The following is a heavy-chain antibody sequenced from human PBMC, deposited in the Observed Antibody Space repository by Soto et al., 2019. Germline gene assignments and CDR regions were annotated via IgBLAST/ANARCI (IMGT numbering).Heavy chain of an antibody. CDR1: GFTFDDYA. CDR3: AKDQEAGTRDAFDI. V-gene: IGHV3-9*01. CDR2: ISWNSGSI. D-gene: IGHD6-13*01. Sequence: EVQLVESGGGLVQPGRSLRLSCAASGFTFDDYAMHWVRQAPGKGLEWVSVISWNSGSIGYADSVKGRFTISRDNAKNSLCLQMNSLRAEDTALYYGAKDQEAGTRDAFDIWCQGTMVTVSS. J-gene: IGHJ3*02.